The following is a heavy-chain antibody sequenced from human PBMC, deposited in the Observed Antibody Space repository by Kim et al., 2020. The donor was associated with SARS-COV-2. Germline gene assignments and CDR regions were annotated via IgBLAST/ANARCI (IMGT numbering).Heavy chain of an antibody. CDR2: ISGSGGST. Sequence: GGSLRLSCAASGFIFSSYAMSWVRQAPGKGLEWVSAISGSGGSTYYADSVKGRFTISRDNSKNTLYLQMNSLRAEDTAVYYCAKDGRDCWSAVKGDYWGQGTLVTVSS. V-gene: IGHV3-23*01. D-gene: IGHD3-3*01. J-gene: IGHJ4*02. CDR3: AKDGRDCWSAVKGDY. CDR1: GFIFSSYA.